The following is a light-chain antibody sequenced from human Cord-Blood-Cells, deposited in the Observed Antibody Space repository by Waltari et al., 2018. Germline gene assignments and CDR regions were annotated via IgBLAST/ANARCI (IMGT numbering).Light chain of an antibody. V-gene: IGKV1-9*01. CDR1: QGISSY. CDR3: QQLNSYPLT. Sequence: IQLTQSPSSLSASVGDRVTITCRASQGISSYLAWYQQKPGKAPKLLIYAAPTLQSGVPSRFSCSGAGTDFTLTISSLQPEDFATYYCQQLNSYPLTFGPGTKVDIK. J-gene: IGKJ3*01. CDR2: AAP.